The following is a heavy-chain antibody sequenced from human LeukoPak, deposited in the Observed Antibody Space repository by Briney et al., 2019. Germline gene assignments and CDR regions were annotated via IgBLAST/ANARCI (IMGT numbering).Heavy chain of an antibody. J-gene: IGHJ4*02. CDR3: AKDSRYDSSGYIYFDY. D-gene: IGHD3-22*01. V-gene: IGHV3-23*01. CDR1: GFTFSSYA. Sequence: PPGGSLRLSCAASGFTFSSYAMSWVRQAPGKGLEWVSAISGSGGSTYYADSVKGRFTISRDNSKNTLYLQMNSLRAEDTAVYYCAKDSRYDSSGYIYFDYWGQGTLVTVSS. CDR2: ISGSGGST.